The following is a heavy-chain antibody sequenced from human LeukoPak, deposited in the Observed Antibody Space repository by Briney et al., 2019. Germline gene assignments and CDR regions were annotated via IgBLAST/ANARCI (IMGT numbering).Heavy chain of an antibody. CDR2: ISGSGGST. Sequence: PGGSLRLSCAASGFTFSSYAMSWVRQAPGKGLEWVSAISGSGGSTYYADSVKGRFTISRDNSKNTLYLQMNSLRAEDTAVYYCAKKKDFWSGYYTGMGMDVWGKGTTVTVSS. CDR3: AKKKDFWSGYYTGMGMDV. J-gene: IGHJ6*03. V-gene: IGHV3-23*01. CDR1: GFTFSSYA. D-gene: IGHD3-3*01.